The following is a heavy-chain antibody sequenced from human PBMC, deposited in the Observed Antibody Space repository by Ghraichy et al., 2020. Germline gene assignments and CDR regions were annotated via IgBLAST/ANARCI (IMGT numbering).Heavy chain of an antibody. CDR1: GFNFSRYA. CDR2: ISSSRLA. Sequence: GGSLRLSCATSGFNFSRYALNWVRQAPGKGLEWVSSISSSRLALYGDSVTGRFIISRDNAKNSVYLEMDSLRAEDTAVYYCATGGGSYNKWGQGTLVSVSS. D-gene: IGHD3-10*01. V-gene: IGHV3-21*01. J-gene: IGHJ4*02. CDR3: ATGGGSYNK.